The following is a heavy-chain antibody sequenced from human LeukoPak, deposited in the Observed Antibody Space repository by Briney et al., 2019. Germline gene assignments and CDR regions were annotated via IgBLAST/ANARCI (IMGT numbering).Heavy chain of an antibody. CDR2: MNPNSGNT. J-gene: IGHJ5*02. Sequence: ASVKVSCKASGYTFTSYDINWVRQATGQGLEWMGWMNPNSGNTGYAQKFQGRVTITRNTSISTAYMELSSLRSEDPAVYYCARGANLWYYDFWRGSPYNWFDPWGQGTLVTVSS. V-gene: IGHV1-8*03. D-gene: IGHD3-3*01. CDR1: GYTFTSYD. CDR3: ARGANLWYYDFWRGSPYNWFDP.